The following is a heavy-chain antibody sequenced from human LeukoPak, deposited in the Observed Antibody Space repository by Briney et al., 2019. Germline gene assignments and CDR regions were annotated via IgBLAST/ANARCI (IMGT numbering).Heavy chain of an antibody. D-gene: IGHD5-18*01. CDR2: ISTSSSYI. J-gene: IGHJ4*02. CDR3: ASPAMVDY. V-gene: IGHV3-21*04. Sequence: GGSLRLSCAASGFTFSIYSMNWVRQAPGKGLEWVSSISTSSSYIYYADSVKGRFTISRDNAKNSLYLQMNSLRAEDMAVYYCASPAMVDYWGQGTLVTVSS. CDR1: GFTFSIYS.